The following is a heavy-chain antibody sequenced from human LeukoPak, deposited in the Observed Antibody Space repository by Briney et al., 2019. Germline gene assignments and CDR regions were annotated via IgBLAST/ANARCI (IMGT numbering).Heavy chain of an antibody. Sequence: PGGSLRLSCAASGFTFSSYWMHWVRQAPGKGLVWVSRINSDGSSTSYADSVKGRFTISRDNAKNTLYLQMNSLRAEDTAVYYCARHRSRIAVAGTVDYWGQGTLVTVSS. CDR3: ARHRSRIAVAGTVDY. J-gene: IGHJ4*02. D-gene: IGHD6-19*01. CDR1: GFTFSSYW. V-gene: IGHV3-74*01. CDR2: INSDGSST.